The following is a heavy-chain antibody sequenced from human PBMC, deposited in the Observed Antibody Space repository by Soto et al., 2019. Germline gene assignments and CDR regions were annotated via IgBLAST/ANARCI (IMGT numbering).Heavy chain of an antibody. D-gene: IGHD4-17*01. CDR3: AKGHAWTTRTYFDY. V-gene: IGHV3-30*18. Sequence: GGSLRLSCAASGFTFSSYGMHWVRQAPGKGLEWVAVISYDGSNKYYADSVKGRFTISRDNSKNTLYLQMNSLRAEDTAVYYCAKGHAWTTRTYFDYWGQGTLVTVSS. CDR2: ISYDGSNK. CDR1: GFTFSSYG. J-gene: IGHJ4*02.